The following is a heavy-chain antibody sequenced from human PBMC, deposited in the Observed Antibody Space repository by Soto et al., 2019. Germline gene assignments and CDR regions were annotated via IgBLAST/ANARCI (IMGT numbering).Heavy chain of an antibody. V-gene: IGHV3-30-3*01. D-gene: IGHD4-17*01. CDR2: ISFDGSKK. CDR3: AREDDYGYRYINYGLDV. J-gene: IGHJ6*02. Sequence: QAQLVESGGGVVQPGRSLRLSCAASGFTFNIYALHWVRQAPGKGLEWVAVISFDGSKKYYSDSVKGRFTISRDNLKNTLYLQMNNLRVEDAALYFYAREDDYGYRYINYGLDVWGQGTTVTVSS. CDR1: GFTFNIYA.